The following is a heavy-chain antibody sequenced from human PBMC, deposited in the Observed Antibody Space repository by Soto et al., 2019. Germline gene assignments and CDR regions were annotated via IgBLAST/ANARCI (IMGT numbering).Heavy chain of an antibody. Sequence: QVQLVQSGAEVKKPGSSVKVSCKASGGTFSSYAISWVRQAPGQGLEWMGGIIPIFGTANYAQKFQGRVTITADESTSAAYMELSSLRSEDTAVYYCARARTTYSSSSLGWFDPWGQGTLVTVSS. J-gene: IGHJ5*02. CDR1: GGTFSSYA. CDR2: IIPIFGTA. CDR3: ARARTTYSSSSLGWFDP. D-gene: IGHD6-6*01. V-gene: IGHV1-69*01.